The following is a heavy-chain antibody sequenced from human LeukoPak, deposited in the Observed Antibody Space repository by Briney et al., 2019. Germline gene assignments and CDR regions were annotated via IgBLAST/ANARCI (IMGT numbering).Heavy chain of an antibody. D-gene: IGHD3-16*01. CDR2: INPSGGST. CDR1: GYTFTSYY. V-gene: IGHV1-46*01. Sequence: GASVKVSCKASGYTFTSYYMHWVRQAPGQGLEWMGIINPSGGSTSYAQKFQGRVTITADKSTSTAYMELSSLRSEDTAVYYCAGGDFRPPDYYFDYWGQGTLVTVSS. J-gene: IGHJ4*02. CDR3: AGGDFRPPDYYFDY.